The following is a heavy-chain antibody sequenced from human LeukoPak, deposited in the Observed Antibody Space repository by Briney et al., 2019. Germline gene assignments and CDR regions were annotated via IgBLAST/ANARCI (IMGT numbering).Heavy chain of an antibody. Sequence: SLQISCXXXGYSFTXYWIGWVRQMPGKGLEWMGIIYPGDPDTRYSPSFQGQVTISADKSISTAYLQWSSLKASDTAMYYCARSLYSGSYWLEDYWGQGTLVTVSS. J-gene: IGHJ4*02. CDR1: GYSFTXYW. CDR3: ARSLYSGSYWLEDY. V-gene: IGHV5-51*01. D-gene: IGHD1-26*01. CDR2: IYPGDPDT.